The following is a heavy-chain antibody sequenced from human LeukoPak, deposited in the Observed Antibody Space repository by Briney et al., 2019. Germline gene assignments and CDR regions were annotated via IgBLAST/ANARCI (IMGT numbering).Heavy chain of an antibody. Sequence: GASVKVSCKASGYTFTGYYMHWVRQAPGQGLEWMGWINPNSGGTNYAQKFQGRVTMTRDTSISTAYMELSRQRSDDTAVYYCARARLLPRTAMVDYWGQGTLVTVSS. D-gene: IGHD5-18*01. CDR2: INPNSGGT. CDR1: GYTFTGYY. J-gene: IGHJ4*02. V-gene: IGHV1-2*02. CDR3: ARARLLPRTAMVDY.